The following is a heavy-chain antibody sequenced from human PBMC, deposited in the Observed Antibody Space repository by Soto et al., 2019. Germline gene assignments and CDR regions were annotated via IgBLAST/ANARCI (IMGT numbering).Heavy chain of an antibody. V-gene: IGHV4-59*08. J-gene: IGHJ5*02. D-gene: IGHD5-12*01. CDR2: IYYSGST. CDR3: ARLEHSGYDEPYNWFDP. CDR1: GGSISSYY. Sequence: LETLSLTCTVSGGSISSYYWSWIQQPPEKGLEWIGYIYYSGSTNYNPSLKSRVTISVDTSKNQFSLKLSSVTAADTAVYYCARLEHSGYDEPYNWFDPWGQGTLVTVSS.